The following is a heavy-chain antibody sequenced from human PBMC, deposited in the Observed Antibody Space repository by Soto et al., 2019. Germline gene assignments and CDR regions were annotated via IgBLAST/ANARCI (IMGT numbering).Heavy chain of an antibody. Sequence: QVQLVESGGGVVQPGTSLSLSCAVSGFPFSTYGYHWLRQPPGKGLVSVAVIVSDGSAKYHADSVEGRFTISRDNSKDTLDPQMNSLRAEDTAVYYCARDETLGNDNGFDIWGQGPIVTFSS. D-gene: IGHD1-1*01. CDR3: ARDETLGNDNGFDI. CDR2: IVSDGSAK. CDR1: GFPFSTYG. V-gene: IGHV3-33*01. J-gene: IGHJ3*02.